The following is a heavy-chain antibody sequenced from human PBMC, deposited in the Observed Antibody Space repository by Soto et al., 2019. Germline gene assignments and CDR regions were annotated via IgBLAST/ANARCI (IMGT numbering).Heavy chain of an antibody. V-gene: IGHV3-13*01. CDR2: ISTAGDT. CDR1: GFTFSDYE. CDR3: ARGRDSGLYYFDY. Sequence: EVQLVESGGDLVQPGGSLRLSCAASGFTFSDYEMHWVRQVTGKGLEWVSTISTAGDTYYPGSVKGRFTISRENAKNSLFLQMNSLRADDTAVYYCARGRDSGLYYFDYWGQGTLVTVSS. D-gene: IGHD2-21*01. J-gene: IGHJ4*02.